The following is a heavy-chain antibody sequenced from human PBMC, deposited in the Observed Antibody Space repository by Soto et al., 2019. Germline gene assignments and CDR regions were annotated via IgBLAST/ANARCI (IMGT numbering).Heavy chain of an antibody. CDR3: ARGADWFDS. CDR1: GGSIRSYY. V-gene: IGHV4-59*01. CDR2: IYYSGST. Sequence: PSETLSLTCTVPGGSIRSYYWSWIRQPPGKGLEWIGYIYYSGSTDHNPSLKSRVTISVDTSKHQFSLKLSSVTAADTAVYYCARGADWFDSWGQGTLVTVSS. J-gene: IGHJ5*01.